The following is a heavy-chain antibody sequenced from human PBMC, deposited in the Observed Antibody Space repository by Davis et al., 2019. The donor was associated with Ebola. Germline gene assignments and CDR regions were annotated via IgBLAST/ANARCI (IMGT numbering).Heavy chain of an antibody. CDR2: INAGNGNT. V-gene: IGHV1-3*01. D-gene: IGHD2/OR15-2a*01. CDR3: ARGPGKYSYYYGMDV. CDR1: GYTFTSYA. J-gene: IGHJ6*02. Sequence: AASVTVSCKASGYTFTSYAMHWVRQAPGQRLEWMGWINAGNGNTKYSQKFQGRVTITRDTSASTAYMELSSLRFEDTAVYYCARGPGKYSYYYGMDVWGQGTTVTVSS.